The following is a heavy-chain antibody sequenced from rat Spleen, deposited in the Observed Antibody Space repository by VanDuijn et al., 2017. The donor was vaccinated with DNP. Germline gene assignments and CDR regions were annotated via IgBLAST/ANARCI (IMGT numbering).Heavy chain of an antibody. CDR3: ATQTLNSY. J-gene: IGHJ2*01. D-gene: IGHD1-11*01. CDR2: INTDGSST. Sequence: EVQLVESGGGLVQPGRSLKLSCAVSGFTFSSYWMFWIRQAPGKGLEWVASINTDGSSTHYLDSVKGRFTISRDNAENTVYLQMDSLRSEDTATYYCATQTLNSYWGQGVMVTVSS. V-gene: IGHV5-58*01. CDR1: GFTFSSYW.